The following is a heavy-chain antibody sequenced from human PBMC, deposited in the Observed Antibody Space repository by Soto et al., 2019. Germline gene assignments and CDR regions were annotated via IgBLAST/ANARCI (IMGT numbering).Heavy chain of an antibody. V-gene: IGHV3-33*01. CDR3: AREADSGLLWFGNPDS. CDR2: IWYDGTNK. J-gene: IGHJ5*01. D-gene: IGHD3-10*01. CDR1: EFIFMSYG. Sequence: GGSLRLSCAASEFIFMSYGMHWVRQAPGKGLEWVAYIWYDGTNKFYADSVKGRFTISRDNSKNTLYLQMDSLTAEDTAVYYSAREADSGLLWFGNPDSWGRGTLVTVSP.